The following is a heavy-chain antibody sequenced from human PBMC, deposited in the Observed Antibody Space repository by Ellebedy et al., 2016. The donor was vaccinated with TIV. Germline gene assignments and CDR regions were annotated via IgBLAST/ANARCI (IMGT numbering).Heavy chain of an antibody. Sequence: GGSLRLSCATSGFTFSSYGMHWVRQTPGKGLEWVAYISYDGSEKSHADSVKGRFTISRDKSKNTLYLQMNSLRAEDTAVYYCARYNWNSGHYWGQGTLITVSS. D-gene: IGHD1-20*01. CDR1: GFTFSSYG. J-gene: IGHJ4*01. CDR3: ARYNWNSGHY. CDR2: ISYDGSEK. V-gene: IGHV3-30*03.